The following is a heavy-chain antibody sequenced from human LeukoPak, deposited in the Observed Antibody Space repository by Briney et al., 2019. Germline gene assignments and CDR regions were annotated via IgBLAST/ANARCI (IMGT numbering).Heavy chain of an antibody. CDR3: ARRGYNWNSHYYMDV. D-gene: IGHD1-7*01. Sequence: PGESLKISCKGSGYSFTSYWIGWVRQMPGKGLEWMGIIYPGDSDTRYSLSFQGQVTISADKSISTAYLQWSSLKASDTAMYYCARRGYNWNSHYYMDVWGKGTTVTVSS. V-gene: IGHV5-51*01. CDR2: IYPGDSDT. CDR1: GYSFTSYW. J-gene: IGHJ6*03.